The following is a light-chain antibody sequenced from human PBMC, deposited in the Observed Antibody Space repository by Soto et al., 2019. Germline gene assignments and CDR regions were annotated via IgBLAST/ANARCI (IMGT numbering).Light chain of an antibody. J-gene: IGKJ4*02. Sequence: PGSEKERAPLSCTASQSISGTLAWYQQRHGQSPRLLIYGASNRATGIPDGFSGSGSGTDLTITISSLKPEDFAFYYCQQYANSPLTFGGGTKVDIK. CDR1: QSISGT. V-gene: IGKV3D-15*01. CDR3: QQYANSPLT. CDR2: GAS.